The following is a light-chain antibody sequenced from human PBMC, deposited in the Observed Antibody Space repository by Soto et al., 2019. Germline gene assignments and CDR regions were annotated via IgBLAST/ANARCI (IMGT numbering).Light chain of an antibody. CDR3: QQSYSSPYT. J-gene: IGKJ2*01. CDR2: PAS. Sequence: DIQMTQSPSSLSASVGDRVTISCRASQSIGSYVKWYQHRPGNAPNLLIFPASSLQGGVPSRFSGSGSGTDFTLTINSRQPEDFATYYCQQSYSSPYTFAQGTKLEIQ. V-gene: IGKV1-39*01. CDR1: QSIGSY.